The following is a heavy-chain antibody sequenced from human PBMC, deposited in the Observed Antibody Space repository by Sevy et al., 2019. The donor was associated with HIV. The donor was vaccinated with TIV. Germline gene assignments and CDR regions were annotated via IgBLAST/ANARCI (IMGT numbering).Heavy chain of an antibody. CDR1: GFTFSNAW. CDR3: TTVRRPHDY. CDR2: IKSKTDVGTT. J-gene: IGHJ4*02. V-gene: IGHV3-15*01. Sequence: GGSLRLSCAASGFTFSNAWMCWVRQAPGKGREWVGRIKSKTDVGTTDYAAPVKGRFTISRDDSKNTLYLQMNSLKTEDTAVYYCTTVRRPHDYWGQGTLVTVSS.